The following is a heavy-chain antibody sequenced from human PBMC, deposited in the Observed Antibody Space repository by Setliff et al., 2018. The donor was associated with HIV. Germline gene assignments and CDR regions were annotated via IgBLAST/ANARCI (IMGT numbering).Heavy chain of an antibody. Sequence: ASVKVSCKASGFTFTSYYMHWVRQAPGQGLEWMGIINPSSGSTTYAQKFQGRVTMTRDTSTSTVYMELSSLRSEDTAVYYCARDPAPSSSASYFQHWGQGTPVTVSS. CDR1: GFTFTSYY. D-gene: IGHD6-6*01. CDR2: INPSSGST. V-gene: IGHV1-46*01. CDR3: ARDPAPSSSASYFQH. J-gene: IGHJ1*01.